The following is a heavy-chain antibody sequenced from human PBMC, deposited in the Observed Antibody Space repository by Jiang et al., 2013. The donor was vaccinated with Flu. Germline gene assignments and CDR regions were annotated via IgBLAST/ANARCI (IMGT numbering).Heavy chain of an antibody. V-gene: IGHV3-30-3*01. J-gene: IGHJ4*02. CDR1: GFTFSSYA. D-gene: IGHD6-19*01. Sequence: RLSCAASGFTFSSYAMHWVRQAPGKGLEWVAVISYDGSNKYYADSVKGRFTISRDNSKNTLYLQMNSLRAEDTAVYYCARDPGQKPAVAGNFDYWGQGTLVTVSS. CDR3: ARDPGQKPAVAGNFDY. CDR2: ISYDGSNK.